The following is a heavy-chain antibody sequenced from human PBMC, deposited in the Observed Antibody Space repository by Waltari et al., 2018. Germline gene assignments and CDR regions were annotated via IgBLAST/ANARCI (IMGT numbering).Heavy chain of an antibody. V-gene: IGHV1-69-2*01. J-gene: IGHJ6*03. Sequence: EVQLVQSGAEVKKPGATVKISCKASGYTSTDYYMHWVQQAPGKGLEWMGRVDPEDGETIYAEKFQGRVTITADTSTDTAYMELSSLRSEDTAVYYCATNPGFGVVITRYYYYYMDVWGKGTTVTVSS. CDR1: GYTSTDYY. D-gene: IGHD3-3*01. CDR2: VDPEDGET. CDR3: ATNPGFGVVITRYYYYYMDV.